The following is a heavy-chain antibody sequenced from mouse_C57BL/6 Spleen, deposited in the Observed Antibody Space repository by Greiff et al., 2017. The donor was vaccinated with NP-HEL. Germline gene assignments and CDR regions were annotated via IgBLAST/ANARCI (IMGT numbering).Heavy chain of an antibody. Sequence: EVKVEESEGGLVQPGSSMKLSCTASGFTFSDYYMAWVRQVPEKGLEWVANINYDGSSTYYLDSLKCRFIISRDNAKNILYLQMSSLKSEDTATYYCARDPYGNFYAMDYWGQGTSVTVSS. CDR2: INYDGSST. CDR3: ARDPYGNFYAMDY. V-gene: IGHV5-16*01. J-gene: IGHJ4*01. D-gene: IGHD2-1*01. CDR1: GFTFSDYY.